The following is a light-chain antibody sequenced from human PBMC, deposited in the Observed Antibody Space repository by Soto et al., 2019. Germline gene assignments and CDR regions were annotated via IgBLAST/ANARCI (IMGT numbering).Light chain of an antibody. CDR1: QSIMTY. V-gene: IGKV1-39*01. Sequence: DIQMTQSPSSLSASVGDRVTISCRASQSIMTYLNWYQQKPGEAPKLLIYTASTLHNRVPSRFSGGGSWTDFTPTIIILQHEDFATYYCQQTYSAPRTFGQGTKVDIK. CDR3: QQTYSAPRT. CDR2: TAS. J-gene: IGKJ1*01.